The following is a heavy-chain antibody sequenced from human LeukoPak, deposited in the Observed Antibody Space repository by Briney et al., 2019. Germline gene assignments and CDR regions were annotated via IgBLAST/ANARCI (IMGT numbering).Heavy chain of an antibody. CDR1: GGSISSYY. D-gene: IGHD5-24*01. V-gene: IGHV4-39*07. Sequence: SETLSLTCTVSGGSISSYYWGWIRQPPGKGLEWIGSIYYSGSTYYNPSLKSRVTISVDTSKNQFSLKLSSVTAADTAVYYCARGKDGYNWEFDYWGQGTLVTVSS. CDR2: IYYSGST. J-gene: IGHJ4*02. CDR3: ARGKDGYNWEFDY.